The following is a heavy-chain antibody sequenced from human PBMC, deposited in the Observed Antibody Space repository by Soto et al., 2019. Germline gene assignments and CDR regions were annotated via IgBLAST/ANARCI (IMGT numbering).Heavy chain of an antibody. CDR1: GGTFSSYA. D-gene: IGHD4-17*01. CDR3: AREGGYGDSPINWFDP. Sequence: QVQLVQSGAEVKKPGSSVKVSCKASGGTFSSYAISWVRQAPGQGLEWMGGIIPIFGTANYAQKFQGRVTITADESTSTAYMELSSLRSEDTAVYSCAREGGYGDSPINWFDPWGQGTLVTVSS. J-gene: IGHJ5*02. CDR2: IIPIFGTA. V-gene: IGHV1-69*01.